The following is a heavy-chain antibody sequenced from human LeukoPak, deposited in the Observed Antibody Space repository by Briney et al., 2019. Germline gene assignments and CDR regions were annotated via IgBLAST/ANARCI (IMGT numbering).Heavy chain of an antibody. CDR3: VRDLDADYAIWFDP. D-gene: IGHD4-17*01. CDR1: GGSISTYY. J-gene: IGHJ5*02. Sequence: SETLSLTCAVSGGSISTYYWNWIRQPPGKGLEWVGYMHYSGNTKYNPSLKKRVTISLDTSKNQFSLKLSFVTAADTAVYYCVRDLDADYAIWFDPWGRGTLVTVSS. CDR2: MHYSGNT. V-gene: IGHV4-59*01.